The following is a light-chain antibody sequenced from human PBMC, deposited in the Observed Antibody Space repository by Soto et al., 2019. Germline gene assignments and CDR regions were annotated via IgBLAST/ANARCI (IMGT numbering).Light chain of an antibody. J-gene: IGKJ1*01. Sequence: DIQMTQSPASLSASVGDRVTITCRASQSIRSFLNWYQQKPGKAPKLLIYGTSSLQDGVPSGFSGSGSGTEFTLTISSLQPEDFASYYCQQSHDSPWAFGPGTKVEVK. CDR2: GTS. V-gene: IGKV1-39*01. CDR3: QQSHDSPWA. CDR1: QSIRSF.